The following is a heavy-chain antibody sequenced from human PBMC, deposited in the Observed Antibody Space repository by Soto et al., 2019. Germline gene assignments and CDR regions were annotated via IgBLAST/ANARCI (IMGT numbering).Heavy chain of an antibody. CDR2: VSHDGRNT. V-gene: IGHV3-30*18. J-gene: IGHJ4*02. D-gene: IGHD6-19*01. Sequence: VQLVESGGGVVQPGRSLRLSCAASGFIFSDYAMHWVRQAPGKGLEWVAVVSHDGRNTHYADSVKGRFTISRDSSKNTFSLEMTSLRAEDTAVYYCAKGGRQWLVTSDFNYWGQGALVTVSS. CDR3: AKGGRQWLVTSDFNY. CDR1: GFIFSDYA.